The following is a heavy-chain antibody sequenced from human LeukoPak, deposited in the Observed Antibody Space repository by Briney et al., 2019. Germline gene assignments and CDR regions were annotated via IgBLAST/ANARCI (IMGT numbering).Heavy chain of an antibody. V-gene: IGHV3-43*01. CDR2: ISADGATT. J-gene: IGHJ3*01. D-gene: IGHD3-10*01. Sequence: PGGSLRLSCEASGFTFVDYTMHWVRQVPGGGLEWVSLISADGATTYYADSVKGRFTVFRDNTKNTLDLQMDSLRTDDSALYYCAKGVDFFAAGSLFSPFYVWGQGTTVTVSS. CDR3: AKGVDFFAAGSLFSPFYV. CDR1: GFTFVDYT.